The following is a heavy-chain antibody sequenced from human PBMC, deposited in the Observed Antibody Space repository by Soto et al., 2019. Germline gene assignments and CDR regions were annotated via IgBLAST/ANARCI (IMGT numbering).Heavy chain of an antibody. J-gene: IGHJ4*02. CDR2: IIPIFGTA. CDR1: GGTFSSYA. Sequence: SVEVSCKASGGTFSSYAISWVRQAPGQGLEWMGGIIPIFGTANYAQKFQGRVTITADESTSTAYMELSSLRSEDTAVYYCAIALYSYGHFYFDYWGQGTLVTVSS. D-gene: IGHD5-18*01. CDR3: AIALYSYGHFYFDY. V-gene: IGHV1-69*13.